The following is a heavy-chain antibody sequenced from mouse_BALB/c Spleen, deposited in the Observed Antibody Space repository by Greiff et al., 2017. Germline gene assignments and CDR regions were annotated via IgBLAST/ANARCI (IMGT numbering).Heavy chain of an antibody. D-gene: IGHD2-10*02. J-gene: IGHJ3*01. CDR2: ISYSGST. CDR1: GYSITSDYA. V-gene: IGHV3-2*02. Sequence: VQLKESGPGLVKPSQSLSLTCTVTGYSITSDYAWNWIRQFPGNKLEWMGYISYSGSTSYNPSLKSRISITRDTSKNQFFLQLNSVTTEDTATYYCARGYGNYGFAYWGQGTLVTVSA. CDR3: ARGYGNYGFAY.